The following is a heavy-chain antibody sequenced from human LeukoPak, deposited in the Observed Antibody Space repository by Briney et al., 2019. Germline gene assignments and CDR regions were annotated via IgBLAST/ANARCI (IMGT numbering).Heavy chain of an antibody. CDR1: GGSISSSSYY. CDR3: ASGKRIQLWLENAFDI. Sequence: SETLSLTCTVSGGSISSSSYYWGWIRQPPGKGLEWIGSIYYSGSTYYNPSLKSRVTISVDTSKNQFSLKLSSVTAADTAVYYCASGKRIQLWLENAFDIWGQGTMVTVSS. CDR2: IYYSGST. J-gene: IGHJ3*02. V-gene: IGHV4-39*07. D-gene: IGHD5-18*01.